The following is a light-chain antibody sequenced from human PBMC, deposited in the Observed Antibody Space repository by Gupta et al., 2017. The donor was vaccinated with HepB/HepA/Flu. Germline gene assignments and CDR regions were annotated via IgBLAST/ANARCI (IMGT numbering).Light chain of an antibody. CDR3: CTDARSFTYV. CDR1: SSVIGSHNV. Sequence: QSALTQPASASGSPKQSITISVTASSSVIGSHNVVAWYQHYTGKANKLIISEVNRRPAGGSTSFSGSKAGNTASLTISGLKAEDEADYYCCTDARSFTYVFGSGTKVTVL. J-gene: IGLJ1*01. V-gene: IGLV2-23*02. CDR2: EVN.